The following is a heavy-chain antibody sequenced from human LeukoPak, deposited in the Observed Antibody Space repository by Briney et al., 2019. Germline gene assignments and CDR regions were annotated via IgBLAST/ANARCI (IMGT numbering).Heavy chain of an antibody. Sequence: GGSLRLSRAASGFTFSPYALSWVRQAPGKGLEWVSLISGSGDRTFYVDSVKGRLTISRDKSRSTLFLQMNSLRAEDTAVYYCTKGMLCGADFPLASWGQGTLVTVS. CDR2: ISGSGDRT. D-gene: IGHD5-12*01. V-gene: IGHV3-23*01. J-gene: IGHJ5*02. CDR3: TKGMLCGADFPLAS. CDR1: GFTFSPYA.